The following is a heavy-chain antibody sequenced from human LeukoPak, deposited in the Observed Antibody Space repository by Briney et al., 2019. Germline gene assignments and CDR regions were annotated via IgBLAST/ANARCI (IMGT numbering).Heavy chain of an antibody. CDR3: ARGMISRDGYNEFVDY. CDR1: GGSISSSSYY. V-gene: IGHV4-39*07. D-gene: IGHD5-24*01. Sequence: SETLSLTCTVSGGSISSSSYYWGWIRQPPGKGLEWIGEINHSGSTNYNPSLKSRVTISVDTSKNQFSLKLSSVTAADTAVYYCARGMISRDGYNEFVDYWGQGTLVTVSS. CDR2: INHSGST. J-gene: IGHJ4*02.